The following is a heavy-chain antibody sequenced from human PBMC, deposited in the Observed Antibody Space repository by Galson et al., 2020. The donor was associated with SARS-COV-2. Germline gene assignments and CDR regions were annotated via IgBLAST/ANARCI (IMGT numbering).Heavy chain of an antibody. CDR2: ISYSGST. Sequence: SETLSLTCTVSGGSISSYYWSWIRQPPGKGLEWIGYISYSGSTNYNPSLKSRVTISVDTSKNQFSLRLTSVTAADTAVYYCARESVAAAGYYYYGMDVWGQGTTVTVSS. V-gene: IGHV4-59*01. D-gene: IGHD6-13*01. CDR1: GGSISSYY. J-gene: IGHJ6*02. CDR3: ARESVAAAGYYYYGMDV.